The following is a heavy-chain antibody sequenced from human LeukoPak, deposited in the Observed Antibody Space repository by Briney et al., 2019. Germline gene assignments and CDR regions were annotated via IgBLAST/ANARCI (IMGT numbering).Heavy chain of an antibody. CDR1: GYTFTRYD. V-gene: IGHV1-8*01. CDR2: MNPKRGNT. J-gene: IGHJ6*03. CDR3: ETPHHYIYV. Sequence: ASVKVSCKGSGYTFTRYDINGVRQASGKGVEGMGWMNPKRGNTGYAQKFQGRVTITRNTSISTDYMEVSRLRSEDTAGYNCETPHHYIYVWGEGTPLTVSS.